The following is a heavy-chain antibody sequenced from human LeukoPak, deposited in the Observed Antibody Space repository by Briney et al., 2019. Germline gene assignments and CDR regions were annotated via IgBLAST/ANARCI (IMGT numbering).Heavy chain of an antibody. Sequence: PSETLSLTCAVYGGSFSGYYWSWIRQPPGKGLEWIGEINHSGSTNYNPSLKSRVTISVDTSKNQFSLKLSSVTAADTAVYYCARDFRYCGSTSCHRTPGGMDVWGQGTTVTVSS. J-gene: IGHJ6*02. CDR2: INHSGST. V-gene: IGHV4-34*01. D-gene: IGHD2-2*02. CDR3: ARDFRYCGSTSCHRTPGGMDV. CDR1: GGSFSGYY.